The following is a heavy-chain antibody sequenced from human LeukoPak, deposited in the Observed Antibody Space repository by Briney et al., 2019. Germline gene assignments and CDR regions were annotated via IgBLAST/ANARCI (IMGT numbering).Heavy chain of an antibody. D-gene: IGHD2-2*02. CDR1: GYSINSGDC. J-gene: IGHJ5*02. CDR3: ARDGGSYYTASPNSWFGP. V-gene: IGHV4-38-2*02. CDR2: VSHSGHP. Sequence: SETLSLTCTVSGYSINSGDCWGWIRQVPGKGLEWIASVSHSGHPYCNPSLKSRVTIFADTSNSQFSLQLSSVTAADTAVYYCARDGGSYYTASPNSWFGPWGQGTLVTVSS.